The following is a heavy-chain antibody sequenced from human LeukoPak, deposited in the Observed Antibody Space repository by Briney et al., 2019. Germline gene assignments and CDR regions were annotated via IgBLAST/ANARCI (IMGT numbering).Heavy chain of an antibody. J-gene: IGHJ4*02. CDR2: ISSSSTYI. Sequence: TGGSLRLSCAASGFTFDSFSTNWVRQAPGKGLEWVASISSSSTYIYYGGSVKGRFTISRDNAKNLVYLEMNSLRAEDTAVYYCARVPGTMSGYDYADYDYWGQGTLVTVSS. D-gene: IGHD5-12*01. CDR1: GFTFDSFS. CDR3: ARVPGTMSGYDYADYDY. V-gene: IGHV3-21*01.